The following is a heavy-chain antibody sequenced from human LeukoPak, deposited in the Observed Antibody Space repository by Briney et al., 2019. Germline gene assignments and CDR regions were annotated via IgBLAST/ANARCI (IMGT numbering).Heavy chain of an antibody. V-gene: IGHV1-2*02. CDR1: GYTFTGYY. CDR3: ARGGDAENYYYYYYGMDV. CDR2: INPNSGGT. D-gene: IGHD2-21*02. Sequence: ASVKVSCKASGYTFTGYYMHWVRQAPGQGLEWMGWINPNSGGTNYAQKFQGRVTMTRDTSISTAYMELSRLRSDDTAVYYCARGGDAENYYYYYYGMDVWGQGTTVTVFS. J-gene: IGHJ6*02.